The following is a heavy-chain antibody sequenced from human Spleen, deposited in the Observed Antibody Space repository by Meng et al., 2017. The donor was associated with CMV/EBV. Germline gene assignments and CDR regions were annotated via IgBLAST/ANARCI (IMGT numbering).Heavy chain of an antibody. V-gene: IGHV4-34*01. D-gene: IGHD3-22*01. Sequence: SETLSLTCAVYGGSFSGYYWSWIRQPPGKGLEWIGEINHSGSTNYNPSLKSRVTISVDTSKNQFSLKLSSVTAADTAVYYCATNYYDTSGYYPNWFDPWGQGILVTVSS. CDR2: INHSGST. CDR1: GGSFSGYY. J-gene: IGHJ5*02. CDR3: ATNYYDTSGYYPNWFDP.